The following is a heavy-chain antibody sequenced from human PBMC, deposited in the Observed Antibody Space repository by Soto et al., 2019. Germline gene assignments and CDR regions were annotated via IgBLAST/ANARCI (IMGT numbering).Heavy chain of an antibody. V-gene: IGHV3-15*01. J-gene: IGHJ4*02. Sequence: GGSLRLSCAASGFTFSNAWMSWVRQAPGKGLEWVGRIKSKTDGGTTDYAAPVKGRFTISRDDSKNTLYLQMNSLKTEDTAVYYCTTEGGADIAVAGPDWGQGTLVTVSS. D-gene: IGHD6-19*01. CDR3: TTEGGADIAVAGPD. CDR1: GFTFSNAW. CDR2: IKSKTDGGTT.